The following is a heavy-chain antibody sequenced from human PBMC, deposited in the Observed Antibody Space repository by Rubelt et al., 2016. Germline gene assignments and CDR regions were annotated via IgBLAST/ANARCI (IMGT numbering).Heavy chain of an antibody. CDR3: ASDFYYNSSNYYGGLDY. D-gene: IGHD3-22*01. V-gene: IGHV3-7*01. CDR2: IKQDGSEK. J-gene: IGHJ4*02. CDR1: GFTFNNYW. Sequence: GFTFNNYWMNWVRQAPGKGLEWVANIKQDGSEKYYVDSVKGRFTISRDNAKNSLYLQMNSLRAEDTAVYYCASDFYYNSSNYYGGLDYWGQGTLVPVSS.